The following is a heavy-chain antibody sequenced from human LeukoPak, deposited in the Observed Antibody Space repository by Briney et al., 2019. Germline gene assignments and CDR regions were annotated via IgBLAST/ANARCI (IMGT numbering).Heavy chain of an antibody. D-gene: IGHD3-22*01. V-gene: IGHV3-23*01. Sequence: GESLRLSCAASGFTFSSYAMSWVRQAPGKGLEWVSAVTGSGGTTYYADSVKGRFTISRDNSKNTLYLQMNSLRAEDTAVYYCAKVGDSSGSLFGYWGQGTLVTASS. CDR2: VTGSGGTT. CDR3: AKVGDSSGSLFGY. J-gene: IGHJ4*02. CDR1: GFTFSSYA.